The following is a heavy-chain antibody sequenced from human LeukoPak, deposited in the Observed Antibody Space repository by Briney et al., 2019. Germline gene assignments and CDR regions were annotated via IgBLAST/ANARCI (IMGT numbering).Heavy chain of an antibody. CDR1: GFTFSRTW. D-gene: IGHD2-2*01. J-gene: IGHJ4*02. Sequence: GGSLRLSCTVSGFTFSRTWMRWVRQAPGKGLVWVSHINGDGTSTNYADSVKGRFTISRDNAKNTLFLQMNSLTVEDTAVYYCAGDGLPAAADYWGQGTLVTVSS. CDR2: INGDGTST. CDR3: AGDGLPAAADY. V-gene: IGHV3-74*01.